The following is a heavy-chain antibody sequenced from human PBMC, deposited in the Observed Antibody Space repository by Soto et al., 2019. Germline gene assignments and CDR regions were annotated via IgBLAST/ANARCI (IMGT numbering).Heavy chain of an antibody. CDR3: ARLHSGYPSCILDY. D-gene: IGHD6-13*01. V-gene: IGHV5-51*01. Sequence: GASQKISCKGCGYTYTSYWIGWVRQMTGKGLEWMGIIYPGDSDTTYSPSFQGQVTISADRSITTAYLQWSSLRASDTAMYYCARLHSGYPSCILDYWGQGTLVTVSS. J-gene: IGHJ4*02. CDR1: GYTYTSYW. CDR2: IYPGDSDT.